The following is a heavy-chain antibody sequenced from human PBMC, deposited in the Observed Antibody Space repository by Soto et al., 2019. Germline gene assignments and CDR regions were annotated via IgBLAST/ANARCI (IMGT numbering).Heavy chain of an antibody. V-gene: IGHV1-18*01. D-gene: IGHD3-16*01. Sequence: QVQLVQSGAEVKKPGASVKVSCKASGYTFTNFGISWVRQAPGQGLEWMGWISAYNGKTNYAQKFQGRVTMTTETSTSTAYMEVRSLRFDDAAVYYCARGGTPIAYWGQGTLVTVSS. CDR1: GYTFTNFG. CDR3: ARGGTPIAY. J-gene: IGHJ4*02. CDR2: ISAYNGKT.